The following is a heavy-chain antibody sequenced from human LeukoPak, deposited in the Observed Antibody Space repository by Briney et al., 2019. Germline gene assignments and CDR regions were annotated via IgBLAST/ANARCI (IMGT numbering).Heavy chain of an antibody. V-gene: IGHV4-30-2*03. J-gene: IGHJ4*02. CDR1: GGSISSGGYS. CDR2: IYHSGST. CDR3: GRLRRSSGWYEIDS. D-gene: IGHD6-19*01. Sequence: KPSETLSLTCAVSGGSISSGGYSWSWIRQPPGKGLEWIGYIYHSGSTYYNPSLKSRVTISVDTSKNQFSLELNSVTAADTAVYYCGRLRRSSGWYEIDSWGQGTLVTVSS.